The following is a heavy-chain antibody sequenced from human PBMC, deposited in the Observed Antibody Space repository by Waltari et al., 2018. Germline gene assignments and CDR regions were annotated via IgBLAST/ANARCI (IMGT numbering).Heavy chain of an antibody. CDR3: AGIDGRYGSGSYYPVDY. V-gene: IGHV4-4*07. CDR2: IYTSGST. J-gene: IGHJ4*02. CDR1: GGSISSYY. D-gene: IGHD3-10*01. Sequence: QVQLQESGPGLVKPSETLSLTCTVSGGSISSYYWSWIRQPAGKGLEWIGRIYTSGSTNYNPSLKSRVSMSVDTSKNQFSLKLSSVTAADTAVYYCAGIDGRYGSGSYYPVDYWGQGTLVTVSS.